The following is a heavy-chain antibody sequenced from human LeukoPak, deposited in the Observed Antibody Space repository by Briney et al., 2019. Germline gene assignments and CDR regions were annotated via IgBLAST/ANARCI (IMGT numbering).Heavy chain of an antibody. CDR1: GFTFSSYG. D-gene: IGHD3-10*01. V-gene: IGHV3-30*02. CDR2: IRYDGSNK. J-gene: IGHJ4*02. Sequence: GGSLRLSCAASGFTFSSYGMHWVRQAPGKGLEWVAFIRYDGSNKYYADSVKGRFTISRDNSKNTLYLQMNSLRAEDTAVYYCAKDRGATGGGYFDYWGQGTLVTVSS. CDR3: AKDRGATGGGYFDY.